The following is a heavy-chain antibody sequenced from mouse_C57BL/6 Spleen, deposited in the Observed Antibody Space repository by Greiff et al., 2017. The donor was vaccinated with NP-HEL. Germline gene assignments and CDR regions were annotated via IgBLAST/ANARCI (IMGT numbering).Heavy chain of an antibody. CDR2: INPNNGGT. D-gene: IGHD3-2*02. CDR1: GYTFTDYY. Sequence: VQLKQSGPELVKPGASVKISCKASGYTFTDYYMNWVKQSHGKSLEWIGDINPNNGGTSYNQKFQGTATLTVDKSSSTAYMELRSLTSEDSAVYYCAREDSSGYGFAYWGQGTLVTVSA. V-gene: IGHV1-26*01. CDR3: AREDSSGYGFAY. J-gene: IGHJ3*01.